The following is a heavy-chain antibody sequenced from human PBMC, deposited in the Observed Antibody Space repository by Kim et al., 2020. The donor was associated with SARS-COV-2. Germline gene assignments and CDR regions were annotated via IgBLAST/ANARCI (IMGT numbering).Heavy chain of an antibody. CDR1: GFTFSSYW. J-gene: IGHJ4*02. CDR2: IKQDGSEK. CDR3: ARDLPHCSSTSCPSFFDY. D-gene: IGHD2-2*01. Sequence: GGSLRLSCAASGFTFSSYWMSWVRQAPGKGLEWVANIKQDGSEKYYVDSVKGRFTISRDNAKNSLYLQMNSLRAEDTAVYYCARDLPHCSSTSCPSFFDYWGQGTLVTVSS. V-gene: IGHV3-7*03.